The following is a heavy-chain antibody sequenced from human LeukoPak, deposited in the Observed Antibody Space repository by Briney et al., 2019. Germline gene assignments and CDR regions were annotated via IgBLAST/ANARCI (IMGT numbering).Heavy chain of an antibody. J-gene: IGHJ6*02. V-gene: IGHV3-53*05. CDR2: IYSGGNT. Sequence: GGSLRLSCAASGFTVSSDYMSWVRQAPGKGLEWVSVIYSGGNTYYADSVRGRFTISRDNSKNTVYLQMNSLRAEDTAVYYCAKDRSLAAAGTGSFYYYYGMDVWGQGTTVTVSS. CDR1: GFTVSSDY. D-gene: IGHD6-13*01. CDR3: AKDRSLAAAGTGSFYYYYGMDV.